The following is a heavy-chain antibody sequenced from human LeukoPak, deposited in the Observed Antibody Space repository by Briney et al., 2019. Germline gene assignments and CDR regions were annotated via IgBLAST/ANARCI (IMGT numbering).Heavy chain of an antibody. CDR3: CGEYYNDSSGYYLADY. CDR2: IIPIFGTA. D-gene: IGHD3-22*01. CDR1: GGTFSSYA. J-gene: IGHJ4*02. Sequence: SVKVSCKASGGTFSSYAISWVRQAPGQGLEWMGGIIPIFGTANYAQKFQGRVTITADESTSTAYMELSSLRSEDTAVYYCCGEYYNDSSGYYLADYWGQGTLVTVSS. V-gene: IGHV1-69*13.